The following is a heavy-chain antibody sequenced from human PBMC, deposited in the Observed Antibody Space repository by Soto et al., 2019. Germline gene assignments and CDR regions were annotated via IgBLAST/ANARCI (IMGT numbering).Heavy chain of an antibody. CDR1: GFSFAGYW. CDR2: IDPSDSQT. Sequence: GESLKISCKGSGFSFAGYWITWVRQKPGKGLEWMGRIDPSDSQTYYSPSFRGHVTISVTKSITTVFLQWSSLRASDTAMYYCARQIYDSDTGPNFQYYFDSWGQGTPVTVS. D-gene: IGHD3-22*01. V-gene: IGHV5-10-1*01. J-gene: IGHJ4*02. CDR3: ARQIYDSDTGPNFQYYFDS.